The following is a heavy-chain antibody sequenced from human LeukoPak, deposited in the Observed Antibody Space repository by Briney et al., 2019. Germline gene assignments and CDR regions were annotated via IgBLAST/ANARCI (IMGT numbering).Heavy chain of an antibody. CDR2: MSYDGSNK. CDR3: ARDTYGHYYFDY. J-gene: IGHJ4*02. CDR1: GFTFSSYT. Sequence: GGSLRLSCAASGFTFSSYTMHWVRQAPGKGLEWVAVMSYDGSNKYYADSVKGRFTISRDNSKNTLYLQMNSLRAEDTAVYYCARDTYGHYYFDYWGQGTLVTVSS. D-gene: IGHD3-10*01. V-gene: IGHV3-30-3*01.